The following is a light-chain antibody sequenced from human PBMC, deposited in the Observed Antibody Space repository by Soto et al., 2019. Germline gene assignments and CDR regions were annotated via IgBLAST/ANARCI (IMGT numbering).Light chain of an antibody. V-gene: IGKV3-11*01. CDR2: DAS. CDR3: QQYGGSPRT. CDR1: LIVSSY. J-gene: IGKJ1*01. Sequence: EIVLTQSPATLSLFPGERATLSCRASLIVSSYLAWYQQKPGQAPRLLIYDASNRATGIPARFSGSGSGTGFTLTISRLEPEDFAVYYCQQYGGSPRTFGQGTRVDI.